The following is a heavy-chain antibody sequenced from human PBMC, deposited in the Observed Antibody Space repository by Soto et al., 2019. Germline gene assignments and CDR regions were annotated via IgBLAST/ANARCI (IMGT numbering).Heavy chain of an antibody. CDR2: INAGNGNT. CDR1: GYTFTSYA. CDR3: AREDNWNSGGMEV. J-gene: IGHJ6*02. Sequence: QVQLVQSGAEVKKPGASVKVSCKASGYTFTSYAMHWVRQAPGQRLERMGWINAGNGNTKYSQKLQGRFTITRDTSSRTAYMELSSLISEYTAVDYCAREDNWNSGGMEVWGQATTVTVSS. V-gene: IGHV1-3*01. D-gene: IGHD1-7*01.